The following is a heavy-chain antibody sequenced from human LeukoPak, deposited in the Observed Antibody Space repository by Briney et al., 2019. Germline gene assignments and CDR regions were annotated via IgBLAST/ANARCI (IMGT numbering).Heavy chain of an antibody. D-gene: IGHD1-1*01. CDR1: GGSISSGSYY. V-gene: IGHV4-39*01. Sequence: SETLSLTCTVSGGSISSGSYYWSWIRQPAGKGLEWIGSIYYSGSTYYNPSLKSRVTISVDTSKNQFSLKLSSVTAADTAVYYCARQKTGTTQGSPPLNPLFDYWGQGTLVTVSS. CDR3: ARQKTGTTQGSPPLNPLFDY. CDR2: IYYSGST. J-gene: IGHJ4*02.